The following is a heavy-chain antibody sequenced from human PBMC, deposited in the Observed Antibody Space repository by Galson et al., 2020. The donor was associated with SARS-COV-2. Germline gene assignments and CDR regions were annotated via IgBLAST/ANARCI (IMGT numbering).Heavy chain of an antibody. CDR1: GYTFTSYS. J-gene: IGHJ4*02. Sequence: ASVKVSCKASGYTFTSYSFIWVRQAPGQGLEWLGWVSAANGNTNYAQEFQGRVTMTTDTSTSTAYMELRSLRSDDTAVYYCARDPNIVILPGAMCCDFDYWGQGTLVTVSS. D-gene: IGHD2-2*01. CDR3: ARDPNIVILPGAMCCDFDY. CDR2: VSAANGNT. V-gene: IGHV1-18*04.